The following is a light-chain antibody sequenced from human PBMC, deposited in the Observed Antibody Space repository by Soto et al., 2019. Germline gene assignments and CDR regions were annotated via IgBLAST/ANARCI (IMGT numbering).Light chain of an antibody. Sequence: QSCLAQPPSAAPTPGNRVTMSCSGSSSNIGSNTVSWYQQAPGTAPKLLIYSNNQRPSGVPDRFSGSKSGTSASLATSGLQSEDEADYHCAAWDDSLNALVFGTGTKVTVL. CDR3: AAWDDSLNALV. CDR1: SSNIGSNT. CDR2: SNN. V-gene: IGLV1-44*01. J-gene: IGLJ1*01.